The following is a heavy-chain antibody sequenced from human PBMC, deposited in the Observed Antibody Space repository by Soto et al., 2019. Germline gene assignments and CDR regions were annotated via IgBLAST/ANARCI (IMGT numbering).Heavy chain of an antibody. D-gene: IGHD3-3*01. J-gene: IGHJ6*02. CDR2: IDPSDSYT. CDR1: GYSFTSYW. V-gene: IGHV5-10-1*01. Sequence: PGESLKISCKGSGYSFTSYWISWVRQMPGKGLEWMGRIDPSDSYTNYSPSSQGHVTISADKSISTAYLQWSSLKASDTAMYYCARQRYDFWSGYPAAYYYGMDVWGQGTTVTVSS. CDR3: ARQRYDFWSGYPAAYYYGMDV.